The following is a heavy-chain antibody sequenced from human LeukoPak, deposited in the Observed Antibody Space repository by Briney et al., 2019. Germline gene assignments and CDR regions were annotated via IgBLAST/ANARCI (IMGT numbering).Heavy chain of an antibody. J-gene: IGHJ6*02. CDR1: GGSISSYY. CDR2: IYYSGST. CDR3: ARGPDSSSWSYYAYGMDV. Sequence: SETLSLTCTVSGGSISSYYWSWIRQPPGKGLEWIGYIYYSGSTNYNPSLKSRVTISVDTSKNQFSLKLSSVTAADTAVYYCARGPDSSSWSYYAYGMDVWGQGTTVTVSS. V-gene: IGHV4-59*12. D-gene: IGHD6-13*01.